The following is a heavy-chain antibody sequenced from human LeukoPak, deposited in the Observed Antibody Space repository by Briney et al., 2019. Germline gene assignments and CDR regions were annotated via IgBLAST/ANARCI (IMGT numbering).Heavy chain of an antibody. CDR2: IYYSGST. V-gene: IGHV4-39*02. J-gene: IGHJ4*02. D-gene: IGHD2-15*01. CDR1: GGSISSSSYY. Sequence: PSETLSLTCTVSGGSISSSSYYWGWIRQPPGKGLEWIGSIYYSGSTYYNPSLKSRVTISVDTSKNQFSLKLSSVTAADTAVYYCARENLIGGGPLREPTTFDYWGQGTLVTVSS. CDR3: ARENLIGGGPLREPTTFDY.